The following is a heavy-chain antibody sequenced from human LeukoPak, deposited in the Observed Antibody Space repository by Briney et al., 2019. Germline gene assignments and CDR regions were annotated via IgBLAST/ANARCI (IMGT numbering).Heavy chain of an antibody. CDR1: GFTLSSYG. J-gene: IGHJ6*04. V-gene: IGHV3-30*03. D-gene: IGHD3-3*01. Sequence: GGSLRLSCAASGFTLSSYGMHWVRQAPGKGLEWVALISYDGSNKYYADSVKGRFTISRDNSKNTLSLQMNSLRAEDTAVYYCARDWDYDFWWTGMDVWGKGTTVTVSS. CDR2: ISYDGSNK. CDR3: ARDWDYDFWWTGMDV.